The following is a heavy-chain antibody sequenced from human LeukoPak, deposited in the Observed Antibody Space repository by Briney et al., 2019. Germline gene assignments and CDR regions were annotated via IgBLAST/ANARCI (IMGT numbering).Heavy chain of an antibody. CDR3: ARGSSSWYSGYHYMDV. Sequence: ASVKVSCKASGYTFTGYYMHWVRQAPGQGLEWMGRINPNSGGTNYAQKFQGRVTMTRDTSISTAYMELSRLRSDDTAVYYCARGSSSWYSGYHYMDVWGKGTTVTVSS. V-gene: IGHV1-2*06. D-gene: IGHD6-13*01. J-gene: IGHJ6*03. CDR2: INPNSGGT. CDR1: GYTFTGYY.